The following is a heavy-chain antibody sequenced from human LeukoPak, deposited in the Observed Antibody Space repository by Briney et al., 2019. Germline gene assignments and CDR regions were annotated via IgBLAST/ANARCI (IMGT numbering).Heavy chain of an antibody. CDR3: ARYCGGDCQSDAFDI. Sequence: PSETLSLTCTVSGVSISSGGYYWNWIRQPAGKGLEWIGRIYTSGSTNYNPSLKSRVTMSVDTSKNQFSLKLSSVTAADTAVYYCARYCGGDCQSDAFDIWGQGTMVTVSS. D-gene: IGHD2-21*02. V-gene: IGHV4-61*02. CDR1: GVSISSGGYY. CDR2: IYTSGST. J-gene: IGHJ3*02.